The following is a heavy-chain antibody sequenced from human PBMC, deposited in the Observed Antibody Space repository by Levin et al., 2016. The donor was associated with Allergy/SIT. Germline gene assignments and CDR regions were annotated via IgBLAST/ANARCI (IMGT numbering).Heavy chain of an antibody. V-gene: IGHV1-45*02. Sequence: WVRQAPGQALEWMGWITPFNGNTNYAQKFQDRVTITRDRSMSTAYMELSSLRSEDTAMYYCASPLSGGAFDIWGQGTMVTVSS. CDR2: ITPFNGNT. J-gene: IGHJ3*02. D-gene: IGHD1-26*01. CDR3: ASPLSGGAFDI.